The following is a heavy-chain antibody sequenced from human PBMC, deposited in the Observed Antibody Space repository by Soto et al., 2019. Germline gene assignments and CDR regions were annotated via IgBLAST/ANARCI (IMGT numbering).Heavy chain of an antibody. Sequence: XGSLSLSCAASGFTFSSYAMSWVRQAPGKGLEWVSGIRGFSPYTFYAESVKGRFTISRDNAKNSLYLQMDSLRAEDTAVYYCARDRGYDAHDYYYNAMDVWGQGTTVTVSS. D-gene: IGHD3-10*01. CDR2: IRGFSPYT. V-gene: IGHV3-21*01. J-gene: IGHJ6*02. CDR3: ARDRGYDAHDYYYNAMDV. CDR1: GFTFSSYA.